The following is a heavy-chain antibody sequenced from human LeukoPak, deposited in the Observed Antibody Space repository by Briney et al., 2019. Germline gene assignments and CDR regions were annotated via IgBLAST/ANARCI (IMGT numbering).Heavy chain of an antibody. Sequence: PSETLSLTCTVSGGSISSSSYYWGWIRQPPGKGLEWFGSIYYSGSTYYNPSLKSRVTISVDTSKNQFSLKLSSVTAADTAVYYCASLEQWLALFDYWGQGTLVTVSS. V-gene: IGHV4-39*01. J-gene: IGHJ4*02. CDR3: ASLEQWLALFDY. CDR2: IYYSGST. D-gene: IGHD6-19*01. CDR1: GGSISSSSYY.